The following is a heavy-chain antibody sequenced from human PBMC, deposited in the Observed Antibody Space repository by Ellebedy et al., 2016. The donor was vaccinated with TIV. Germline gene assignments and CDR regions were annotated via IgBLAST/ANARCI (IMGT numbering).Heavy chain of an antibody. J-gene: IGHJ4*02. CDR1: GGSISSGGYY. CDR3: ARVRYSYGPYQYYFDY. V-gene: IGHV4-31*03. D-gene: IGHD5-18*01. Sequence: SETLSLTXTVSGGSISSGGYYWSWIRQHPGKGLEWIGYIYYSGSTYYNPSLKSRVTISVDTSKNQFSLKLSSVTAADTAVYYCARVRYSYGPYQYYFDYWGQGTLVTVSS. CDR2: IYYSGST.